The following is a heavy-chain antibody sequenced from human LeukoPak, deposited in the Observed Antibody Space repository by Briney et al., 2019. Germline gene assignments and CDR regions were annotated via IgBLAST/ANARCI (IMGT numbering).Heavy chain of an antibody. V-gene: IGHV3-21*01. J-gene: IGHJ3*02. D-gene: IGHD4-17*01. CDR1: GFTFSSYE. CDR2: LSTSSSYI. CDR3: ARSRRDGDYLFNAFDI. Sequence: PGGSLRLSCAASGFTFSSYEMNWVRQAPGKGLEWVSSLSTSSSYIYYADSVKGRFTVSRDNARNSLELQMNSLRAEDTAVYYCARSRRDGDYLFNAFDIWGQGTMVTVSS.